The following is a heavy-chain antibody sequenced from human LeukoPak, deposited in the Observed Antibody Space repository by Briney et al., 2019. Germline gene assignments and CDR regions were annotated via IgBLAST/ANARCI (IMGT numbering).Heavy chain of an antibody. V-gene: IGHV4-59*08. Sequence: SETLSLTCTVSGDSISSYFWSWIRQSPGKGLEWIGYIYYSGRTNYNPSLKSRVTISADTSKNQFSLKLSSVTAADTAVYYCAGNYYGSGSYYSEDRYWGQGTLVTVSS. J-gene: IGHJ4*02. CDR1: GDSISSYF. CDR2: IYYSGRT. CDR3: AGNYYGSGSYYSEDRY. D-gene: IGHD3-10*01.